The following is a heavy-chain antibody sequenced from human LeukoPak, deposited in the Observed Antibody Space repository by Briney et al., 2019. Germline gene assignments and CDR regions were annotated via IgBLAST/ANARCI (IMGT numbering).Heavy chain of an antibody. Sequence: SQTLSLTCTVSGGSISSGIYYWRWIRQPAGKGLEWIGRIYTSGSTNYNPSLKSRVTISVDTSKNQFSLKLSSVTAAGTAVYYCARDLAVVVPAADPYYYYYYMDVWGKGTTVTVSS. CDR3: ARDLAVVVPAADPYYYYYYMDV. V-gene: IGHV4-61*02. J-gene: IGHJ6*03. D-gene: IGHD2-2*01. CDR1: GGSISSGIYY. CDR2: IYTSGST.